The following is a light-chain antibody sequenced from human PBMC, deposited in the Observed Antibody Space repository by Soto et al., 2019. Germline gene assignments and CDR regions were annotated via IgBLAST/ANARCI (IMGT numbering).Light chain of an antibody. Sequence: EIVMTQSPATLSVSPGDRATISCRASQSVSNNLAWYQQKPGQAPKLLIYVASTMDTGIPASFSGSGSGTEFTLIISSRQSDDFAVYYCHQYNNRPPYTFGQGTKLEIK. J-gene: IGKJ2*01. V-gene: IGKV3-15*01. CDR2: VAS. CDR1: QSVSNN. CDR3: HQYNNRPPYT.